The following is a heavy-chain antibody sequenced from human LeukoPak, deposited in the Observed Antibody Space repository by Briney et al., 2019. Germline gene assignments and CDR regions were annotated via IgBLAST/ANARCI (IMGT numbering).Heavy chain of an antibody. D-gene: IGHD3-10*01. J-gene: IGHJ6*02. CDR3: ARHYGSGSYYNYGMDV. Sequence: GGSLRLSCAASGFTFSSYSFNWVRQAPGKGLEWVSSITTTFYTYYTDSVKGRFTISRDNAKNSLCLQMNSLRAEDTAVYYCARHYGSGSYYNYGMDVWGQGTTVTVSS. V-gene: IGHV3-21*01. CDR1: GFTFSSYS. CDR2: ITTTFYT.